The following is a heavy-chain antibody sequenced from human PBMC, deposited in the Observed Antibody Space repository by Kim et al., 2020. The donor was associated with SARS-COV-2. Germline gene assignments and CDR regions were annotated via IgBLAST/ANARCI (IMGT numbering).Heavy chain of an antibody. CDR3: AKESYDFFYYYYGMDV. Sequence: GGSLRLSCAASGFTFSSYGMHWVRQAPGKGLEWVAVISYDGSNKYYADSVKGRFTISRDNSKNTLYLQMNSLRAEDTAVYYCAKESYDFFYYYYGMDVWGQGTTGTVSS. V-gene: IGHV3-30*18. J-gene: IGHJ6*01. CDR2: ISYDGSNK. D-gene: IGHD3-3*01. CDR1: GFTFSSYG.